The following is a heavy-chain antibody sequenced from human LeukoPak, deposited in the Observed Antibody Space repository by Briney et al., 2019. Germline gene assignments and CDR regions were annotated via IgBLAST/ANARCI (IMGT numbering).Heavy chain of an antibody. CDR3: ARGGYYYGSGSYYIYGMDV. V-gene: IGHV3-30*04. J-gene: IGHJ6*04. Sequence: PGGSLRLSCAASGFTFSSYAMHWVRQAPGKGLEWVAVISYDGSNKYYADSVKGRFTISRDNSKNTLYLRMNSLRAEDTAVYYCARGGYYYGSGSYYIYGMDVWGRGTTVTVSS. CDR1: GFTFSSYA. CDR2: ISYDGSNK. D-gene: IGHD3-10*01.